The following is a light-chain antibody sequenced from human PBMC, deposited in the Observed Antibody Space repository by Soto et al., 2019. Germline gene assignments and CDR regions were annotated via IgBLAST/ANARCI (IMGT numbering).Light chain of an antibody. CDR3: HSYNTAAFT. CDR2: GAS. CDR1: QDIRNY. J-gene: IGKJ3*01. Sequence: IQMTQSPSSLSASVGDRVTITCRASQDIRNYLAWYQQRPGKVPTLLIYGASSLQSGVPSRFSGSGSGTDYTLTISSLQPEDVATYYCHSYNTAAFTFGPGTKVDIK. V-gene: IGKV1-27*01.